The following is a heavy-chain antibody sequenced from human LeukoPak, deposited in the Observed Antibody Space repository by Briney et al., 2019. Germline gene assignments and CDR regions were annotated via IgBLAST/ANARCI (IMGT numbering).Heavy chain of an antibody. CDR1: GGSISSGGYY. J-gene: IGHJ4*02. CDR3: ARDRSRYCSSTSCDTGDY. D-gene: IGHD2-2*02. V-gene: IGHV4-30-2*01. Sequence: PSETLSLTCTVSGGSISSGGYYWSWIRQPPGKGLEWIGYIYHSGSTYYNPSLKSRVTISVDRSKNQFSLKLSSVTAADTAVYYCARDRSRYCSSTSCDTGDYWGQGTLVTVSS. CDR2: IYHSGST.